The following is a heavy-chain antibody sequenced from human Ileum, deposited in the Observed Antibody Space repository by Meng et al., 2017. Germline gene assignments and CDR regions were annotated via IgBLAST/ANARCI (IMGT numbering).Heavy chain of an antibody. V-gene: IGHV4-4*02. CDR2: IDLGASN. CDR3: AKNGRDRSFDY. D-gene: IGHD3-16*02. Sequence: LRRQESGLGLQGPAGPLSLTCLVSGDSISSSIWCSWLRQSPGKGLEWIGEIDLGASNNYHPSLKSRVTMSVDKSKNQFSLDLTSVTAADTAVYYCAKNGRDRSFDYWGQGTLVTVSS. CDR1: GDSISSSIW. J-gene: IGHJ4*02.